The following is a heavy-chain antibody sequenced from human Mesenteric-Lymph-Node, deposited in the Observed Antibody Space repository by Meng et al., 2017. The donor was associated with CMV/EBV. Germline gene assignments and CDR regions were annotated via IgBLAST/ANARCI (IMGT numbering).Heavy chain of an antibody. D-gene: IGHD6-19*01. CDR1: GFTFSSYE. Sequence: SLKISCAASGFTFSSYEMNWVRQAPGKGLEWVSYISSSGSTIYYADSVRGRFTISRDNSKNTLYLQMNSLRAEDTAVYYCAKVGSGWYGIDYWGQGTLVTVSS. CDR3: AKVGSGWYGIDY. V-gene: IGHV3-48*03. J-gene: IGHJ4*02. CDR2: ISSSGSTI.